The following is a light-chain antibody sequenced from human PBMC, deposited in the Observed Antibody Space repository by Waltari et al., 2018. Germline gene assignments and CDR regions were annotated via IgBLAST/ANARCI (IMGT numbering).Light chain of an antibody. CDR1: QSISSN. CDR3: QQYNNWPQT. J-gene: IGKJ1*01. V-gene: IGKV3-15*01. CDR2: DAS. Sequence: LAPLSVSPGKRATLSCRASQSISSNLAWYQHRPGQAPRLLIYDASTRATGIPARFSGSGSGTEFTLTISSLQSEDFALYYCQQYNNWPQTFGQGTKVEIE.